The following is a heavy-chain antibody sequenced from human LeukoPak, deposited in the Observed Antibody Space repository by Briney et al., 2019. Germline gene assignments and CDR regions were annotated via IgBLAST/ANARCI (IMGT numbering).Heavy chain of an antibody. CDR2: IYYGGST. Sequence: SETLSLTCTVSGYSISSGYYWGWIRQPPGKGLEWIGSIYYGGSTYSNPSLKSRVSISVDTSKNQFSLKLSSVTAADTAVYYCARRFPGAYYFDYWGQGTLVTVSS. CDR1: GYSISSGYY. V-gene: IGHV4-38-2*02. D-gene: IGHD4-17*01. J-gene: IGHJ4*02. CDR3: ARRFPGAYYFDY.